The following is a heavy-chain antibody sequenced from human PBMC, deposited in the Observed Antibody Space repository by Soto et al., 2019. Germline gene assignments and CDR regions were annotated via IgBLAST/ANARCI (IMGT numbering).Heavy chain of an antibody. CDR2: INAGNGNT. CDR1: GYTFTSYA. D-gene: IGHD5-12*01. Sequence: ASVKVSCKASGYTFTSYAMHWVRQAPGQRLEWMGWINAGNGNTKYSQKFQGRVTITRDTSASTAYMELSSLRSEDTAVYYCSVATIPRWFHPWGQGTLLTLSS. V-gene: IGHV1-3*01. J-gene: IGHJ5*02. CDR3: SVATIPRWFHP.